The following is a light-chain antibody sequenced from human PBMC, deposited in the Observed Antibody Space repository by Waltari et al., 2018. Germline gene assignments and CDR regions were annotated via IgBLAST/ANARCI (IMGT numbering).Light chain of an antibody. CDR3: QQRSNWPPIT. V-gene: IGKV3-11*01. CDR2: DAS. J-gene: IGKJ5*01. Sequence: EIVLTQSPATLSLSPGERATLSCRASQSVSSYLAWYQQKPGQATRLLISDASNRATGIPARFSGSGSGTDFTLTISSLEPEDFAVYYCQQRSNWPPITFGQGTRLEIK. CDR1: QSVSSY.